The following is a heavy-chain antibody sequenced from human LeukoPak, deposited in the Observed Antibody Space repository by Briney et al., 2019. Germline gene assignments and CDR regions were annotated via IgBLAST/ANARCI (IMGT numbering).Heavy chain of an antibody. J-gene: IGHJ4*02. Sequence: PGGSLRLSCAVSGFPFSSFWMHWVRQIPGKGLEWVSAISGSGGSTYYADSVKGRFTISRDNSKNTLHLQMNSLRAEDTAVYYCARGYCSSTSCSIDYWGQGTLVTVSS. D-gene: IGHD2-2*01. V-gene: IGHV3-23*01. CDR2: ISGSGGST. CDR3: ARGYCSSTSCSIDY. CDR1: GFPFSSFW.